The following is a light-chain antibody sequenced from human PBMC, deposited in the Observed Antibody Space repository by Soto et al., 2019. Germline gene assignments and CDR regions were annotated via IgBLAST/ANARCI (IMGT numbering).Light chain of an antibody. CDR2: GAS. CDR3: QQYNNWPHT. CDR1: QSVTSN. V-gene: IGKV3D-15*01. J-gene: IGKJ3*01. Sequence: EIVLTQSPGTLSLSPGEGATLSCRASQSVTSNYLAWYQQKPGQAPRLLIYGASTRATGIPARFSGSGSGTEFTLTISSLQSEDFAVYYCQQYNNWPHTFGPGTKVDIK.